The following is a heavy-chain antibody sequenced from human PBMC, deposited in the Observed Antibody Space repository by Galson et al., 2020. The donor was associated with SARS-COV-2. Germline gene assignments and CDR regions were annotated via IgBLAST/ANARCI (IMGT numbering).Heavy chain of an antibody. J-gene: IGHJ4*02. CDR3: ARAPTVTTNFDS. V-gene: IGHV3-53*01. CDR2: LHAGGAT. Sequence: GESLKISCAASGFSVSNNYISWVRQAPGKGLEWVPLLHAGGATFYAASVYGRFTISRDNSKNTVYLQMNSLRAEDTAMYYCARAPTVTTNFDSWGQGTLVTVSS. CDR1: GFSVSNNY. D-gene: IGHD4-17*01.